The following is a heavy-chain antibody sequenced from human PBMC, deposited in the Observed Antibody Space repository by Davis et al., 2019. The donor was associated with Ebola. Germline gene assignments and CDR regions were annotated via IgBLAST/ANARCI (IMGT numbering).Heavy chain of an antibody. CDR2: IYHSGST. D-gene: IGHD2-8*01. V-gene: IGHV4-4*02. Sequence: MPSETLSLTCAVSGGSISSSNWWSWVRQPPGKGLEWIGEIYHSGSTNYNPSLKSRVTISVDKSKNQFSLKLSSVTAADTAVYYCASCTLGYYYGMDVWGQGTTVTVSS. CDR3: ASCTLGYYYGMDV. CDR1: GGSISSSNW. J-gene: IGHJ6*02.